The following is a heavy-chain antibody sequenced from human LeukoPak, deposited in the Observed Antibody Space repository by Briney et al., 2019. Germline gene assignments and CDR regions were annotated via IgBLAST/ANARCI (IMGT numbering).Heavy chain of an antibody. D-gene: IGHD5-12*01. J-gene: IGHJ4*02. CDR1: GGSISSSNW. Sequence: SETLSLTSAVSGGSISSSNWWSWVRQPPGKGLEWIGEIYHSGSTNYNPSLKSRVTISVDKSKNQFSLKLSSVTAADTAVYYCAREPLDSSVATVDYWGQGTLVTVSS. CDR3: AREPLDSSVATVDY. V-gene: IGHV4-4*02. CDR2: IYHSGST.